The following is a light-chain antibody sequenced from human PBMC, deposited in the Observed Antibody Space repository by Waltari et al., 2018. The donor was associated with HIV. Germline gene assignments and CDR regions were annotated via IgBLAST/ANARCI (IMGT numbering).Light chain of an antibody. V-gene: IGLV4-60*02. J-gene: IGLJ3*02. Sequence: HPVLTHSSSASASLGSPVKPTCILSSGHSIYIIAWHQYQQGQAPRSVMELEGSGSYQKGSGVLARFSGSSSAAVRYITVSNRQFEDDADYDCETWDSNTGVFGGGTKLAVL. CDR1: SGHSIYI. CDR2: LEGSGSY. CDR3: ETWDSNTGV.